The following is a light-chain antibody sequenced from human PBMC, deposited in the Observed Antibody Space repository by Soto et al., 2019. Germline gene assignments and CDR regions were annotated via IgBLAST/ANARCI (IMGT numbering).Light chain of an antibody. CDR1: SSNIGSNY. CDR3: AAWDDSLSENWV. CDR2: RNN. Sequence: QSVLTQPPSASGTPGQRVTISCSGSSSNIGSNYVYWYQQLPGTAPKLLIYRNNQRPSGVPDRFSGSKSGTSASLAISGLRSEDEADYYCAAWDDSLSENWVFGGGTKLTVL. V-gene: IGLV1-47*01. J-gene: IGLJ3*02.